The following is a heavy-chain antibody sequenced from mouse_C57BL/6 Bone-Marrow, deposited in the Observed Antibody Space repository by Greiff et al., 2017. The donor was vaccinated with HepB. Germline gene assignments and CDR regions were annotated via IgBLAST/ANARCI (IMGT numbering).Heavy chain of an antibody. J-gene: IGHJ1*03. CDR3: ANYYGSSYWYFDV. V-gene: IGHV1-55*01. Sequence: SGAELVKPGASVKMSCKASGYTFTSYWITWVKQRPGQGLEWIGDIYPGSGSTNYNEKFKSKATLTVDTSSSTAYMQLSSLTSEDSAVYYCANYYGSSYWYFDVWGTGTTVTVSS. CDR2: IYPGSGST. CDR1: GYTFTSYW. D-gene: IGHD1-1*01.